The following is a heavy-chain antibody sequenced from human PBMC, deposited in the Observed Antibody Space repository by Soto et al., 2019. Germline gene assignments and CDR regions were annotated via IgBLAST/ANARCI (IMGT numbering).Heavy chain of an antibody. J-gene: IGHJ5*02. CDR3: ARPGQLVRSNWFDP. CDR2: ISSSSSYI. D-gene: IGHD6-13*01. V-gene: IGHV3-21*01. CDR1: GFTFSSYS. Sequence: GGSLRLSCAASGFTFSSYSMNRVRQDPGKGLEWVSSISSSSSYIYYADSVKGRFTISRDNAKNSLYLQMNSLRAEDTAVYYCARPGQLVRSNWFDPWGQGTLVTVSS.